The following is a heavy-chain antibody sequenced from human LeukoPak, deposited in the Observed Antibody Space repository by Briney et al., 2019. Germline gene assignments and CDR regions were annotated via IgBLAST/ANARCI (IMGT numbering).Heavy chain of an antibody. Sequence: GGSLRLSCAASGFTFSDYGMGWVRQAPGKGLEWVSSITQTGADTYFADSVKGRFTISRDNSKKMVYLQMNSLRAEDTAVYYCARTSGGPDYWGQGTPVTVSS. D-gene: IGHD6-19*01. V-gene: IGHV3-23*01. CDR3: ARTSGGPDY. CDR2: ITQTGADT. CDR1: GFTFSDYG. J-gene: IGHJ4*02.